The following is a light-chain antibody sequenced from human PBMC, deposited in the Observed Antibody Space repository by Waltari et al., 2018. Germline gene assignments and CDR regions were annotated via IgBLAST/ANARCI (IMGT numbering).Light chain of an antibody. Sequence: EIVMTQSPATLSVSPGERATLPCRASQSVRSNLAWYQQKAGQAPRLLIYGASTRATGIADRFSGSGSETEFTLTISSLQSEDFAVYYCQQYSNWPPLTFGGGTKVEIK. CDR2: GAS. CDR1: QSVRSN. CDR3: QQYSNWPPLT. J-gene: IGKJ4*01. V-gene: IGKV3-15*01.